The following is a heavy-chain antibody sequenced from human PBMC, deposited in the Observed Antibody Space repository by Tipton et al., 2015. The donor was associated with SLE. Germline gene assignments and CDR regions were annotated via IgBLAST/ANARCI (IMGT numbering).Heavy chain of an antibody. D-gene: IGHD2-2*01. CDR3: ARGPYCSSTSCPIWFDP. Sequence: LRLSCTVSGGSISSGGYYWSWIRQHPGKGLEWIGNIYYSGRTYYNPSLKSRVTISVDTSKNQFSLKLSSVTATDTAVYYCARGPYCSSTSCPIWFDPWGQGTLITVSS. J-gene: IGHJ5*02. CDR1: GGSISSGGYY. V-gene: IGHV4-31*03. CDR2: IYYSGRT.